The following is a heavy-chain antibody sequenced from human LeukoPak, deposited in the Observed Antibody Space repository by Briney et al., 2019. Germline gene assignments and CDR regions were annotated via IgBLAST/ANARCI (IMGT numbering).Heavy chain of an antibody. V-gene: IGHV1-18*01. J-gene: IGHJ4*02. Sequence: VASVKVSCKASGYSFVLYGISWVRQAPGQGPEWMGWISNYNGNTKYAQKFQGRVTMTTDTSTSTAYMELRSLRSDDTAVYYCARDEDYGIFVNIDYWGQGILVTVSS. CDR1: GYSFVLYG. CDR3: ARDEDYGIFVNIDY. CDR2: ISNYNGNT. D-gene: IGHD4-17*01.